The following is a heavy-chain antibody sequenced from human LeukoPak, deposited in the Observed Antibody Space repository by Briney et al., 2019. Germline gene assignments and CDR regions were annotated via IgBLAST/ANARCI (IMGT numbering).Heavy chain of an antibody. CDR1: GYTFTSYY. D-gene: IGHD2-2*01. CDR3: ARRAQGGGYCSSTSCYGFDY. CDR2: INPSGGST. V-gene: IGHV1-46*01. J-gene: IGHJ4*02. Sequence: ASVKVSCKASGYTFTSYYMHWVRQAPGQGLEWMGIINPSGGSTSYAQKFQGRVTMTRDTSTSTVYMELSSLRSEDTAVYYCARRAQGGGYCSSTSCYGFDYWGQGTLVTVSS.